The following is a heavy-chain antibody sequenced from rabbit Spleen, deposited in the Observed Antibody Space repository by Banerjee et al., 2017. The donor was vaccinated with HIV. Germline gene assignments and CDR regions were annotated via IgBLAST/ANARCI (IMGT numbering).Heavy chain of an antibody. CDR1: GFDFSAYTF. Sequence: LVEYGGDLVQPGASLTLTCTASGFDFSAYTFMCWVRQAPGKGLEWIACIDTGSRDFTYYASWAKGRFTISKTSLTTVTLQMTSLTVADTATYFCARDTGSSFSSYGMDLWGQGTLVTVS. CDR3: ARDTGSSFSSYGMDL. D-gene: IGHD8-1*01. V-gene: IGHV1S40*01. CDR2: IDTGSRDFT. J-gene: IGHJ6*01.